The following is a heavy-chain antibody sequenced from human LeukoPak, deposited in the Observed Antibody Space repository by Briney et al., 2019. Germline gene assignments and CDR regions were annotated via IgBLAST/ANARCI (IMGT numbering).Heavy chain of an antibody. Sequence: SETLSLTCTVSGGSISSSSYYWGWIRQSPGKGREWIGSTYYSGRTYYNPSLKSRVTISVDRSKNQFSLKLSSVTATDTAVYYCARQKWLVHNWFDPWGQGTLVTVSS. J-gene: IGHJ5*02. V-gene: IGHV4-39*01. D-gene: IGHD6-19*01. CDR1: GGSISSSSYY. CDR2: TYYSGRT. CDR3: ARQKWLVHNWFDP.